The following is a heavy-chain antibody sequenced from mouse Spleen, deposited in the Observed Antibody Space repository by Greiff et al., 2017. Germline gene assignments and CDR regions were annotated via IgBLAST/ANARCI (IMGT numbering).Heavy chain of an antibody. CDR1: GFTFSSYA. CDR2: ISSGGGNT. V-gene: IGHV5-9-3*01. Sequence: EVQGVESGGGLVKLGGSLKLSCAASGFTFSSYAMSWVRQTPEKRLEWVATISSGGGNTYYPDSVKGRFTISRDNAKNTLYLQMSSLKSEDTAMYYCARPFITTVVAFDYWGQGTTLTVSS. CDR3: ARPFITTVVAFDY. J-gene: IGHJ2*01. D-gene: IGHD1-1*01.